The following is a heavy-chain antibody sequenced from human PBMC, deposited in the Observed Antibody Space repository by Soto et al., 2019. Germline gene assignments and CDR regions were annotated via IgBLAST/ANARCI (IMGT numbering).Heavy chain of an antibody. CDR2: ISSSGSTI. Sequence: QVQLVESGGGLVKPGGSLRLSCAASGFTFSDYYMSWIRQAPGKGLEWVSYISSSGSTIYYEDAVKGRCTISRDNAKNSLYLQMNSLRAEDTAVYYCERDDTILEGSPRYYMDVWGKGTPVTVSS. CDR3: ERDDTILEGSPRYYMDV. V-gene: IGHV3-11*01. CDR1: GFTFSDYY. D-gene: IGHD3-3*01. J-gene: IGHJ6*03.